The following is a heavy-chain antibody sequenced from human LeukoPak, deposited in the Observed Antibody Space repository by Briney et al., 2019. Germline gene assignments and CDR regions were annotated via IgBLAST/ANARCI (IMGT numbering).Heavy chain of an antibody. CDR3: ARPQTYYYDSSGYPKGYYFDY. CDR2: ISSSGSTI. D-gene: IGHD3-22*01. Sequence: PGGSLRLSCAASGFTFSSYEMNWVRQAPGKGLEWVSYISSSGSTIYYADSVKGRFPISRDNAKNSLYLQMNSLRAEDTAVYYCARPQTYYYDSSGYPKGYYFDYWGQGTLVTVSS. CDR1: GFTFSSYE. J-gene: IGHJ4*02. V-gene: IGHV3-48*03.